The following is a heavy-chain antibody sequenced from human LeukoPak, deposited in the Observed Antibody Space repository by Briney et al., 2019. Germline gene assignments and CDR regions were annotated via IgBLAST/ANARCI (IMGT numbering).Heavy chain of an antibody. Sequence: SETLSLTCAVSGDSFSSHYWTWIRQAPGRGLEWLGYISYIGTTNYNPSLKSRVAISIDTSKNQFPLKLTSVTTADTAVYYCARDLVTVTKGFDIWGLGTMVSVSS. V-gene: IGHV4-59*11. CDR2: ISYIGTT. D-gene: IGHD4-17*01. CDR1: GDSFSSHY. CDR3: ARDLVTVTKGFDI. J-gene: IGHJ3*02.